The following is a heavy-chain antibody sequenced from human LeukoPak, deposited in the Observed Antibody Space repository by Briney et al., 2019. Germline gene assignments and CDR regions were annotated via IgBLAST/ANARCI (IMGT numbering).Heavy chain of an antibody. CDR2: ISYDGSNK. Sequence: GGSLRLSCAASGSTFSSYAMHWVRQAPGKGLEWVAVISYDGSNKYYADSAKGRFTISRDNSKNTLYLQMNSLRAEDTAVYYCARIAVAGTSDYWGQGTLVTVSS. J-gene: IGHJ4*02. V-gene: IGHV3-30-3*01. CDR3: ARIAVAGTSDY. CDR1: GSTFSSYA. D-gene: IGHD6-19*01.